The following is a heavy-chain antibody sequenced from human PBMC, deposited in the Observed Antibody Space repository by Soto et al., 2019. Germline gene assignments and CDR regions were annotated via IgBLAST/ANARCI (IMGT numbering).Heavy chain of an antibody. CDR1: GFTFSDHY. CDR3: SRAGILTTPYYFDY. D-gene: IGHD4-4*01. V-gene: IGHV3-72*01. J-gene: IGHJ4*02. CDR2: IRNKANSYTT. Sequence: EVQLVESGGGLVQPGGSLRLSCAAFGFTFSDHYMDWVRQAPGKGLEWVGRIRNKANSYTTEYAASVKGRFTISRDDSKISLFLQMNSLKTEDTAVYYCSRAGILTTPYYFDYWGQGTLVTVSS.